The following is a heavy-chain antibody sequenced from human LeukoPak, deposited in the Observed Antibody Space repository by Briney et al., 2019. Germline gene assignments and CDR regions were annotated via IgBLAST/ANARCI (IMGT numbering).Heavy chain of an antibody. CDR1: GFTFDDYA. CDR2: ISWNSGSI. Sequence: GRSLRLSCAASGFTFDDYAMHWVRQAPGKGQEWVSGISWNSGSIGYADSVKGRFTISRDNAKNSLYLQMNSLRAEDTALYYCAKEGAIGGPYFDYWGQGTLVTVSS. CDR3: AKEGAIGGPYFDY. J-gene: IGHJ4*02. V-gene: IGHV3-9*01. D-gene: IGHD2-15*01.